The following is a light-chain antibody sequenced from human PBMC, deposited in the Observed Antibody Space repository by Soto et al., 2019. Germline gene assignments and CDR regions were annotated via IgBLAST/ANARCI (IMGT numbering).Light chain of an antibody. V-gene: IGKV1-27*01. J-gene: IGKJ1*01. CDR1: QGISHY. Sequence: DIQMTQSPSSLSASVGDRVTITCRASQGISHYLAWYQQKQGKVPKLLIYAASTLQSGVPSRFSGSGSGTDFTLTISSLQPEDFATYYCQKYNSAPPTFGQGTKVEIK. CDR3: QKYNSAPPT. CDR2: AAS.